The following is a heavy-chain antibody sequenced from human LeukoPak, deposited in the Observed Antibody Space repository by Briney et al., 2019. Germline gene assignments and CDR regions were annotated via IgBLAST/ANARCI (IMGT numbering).Heavy chain of an antibody. V-gene: IGHV4-59*01. CDR3: ARQTLELRYFDY. CDR1: GGSISSYY. J-gene: IGHJ4*02. Sequence: SETLSLTCTVSGGSISSYYWSWIRQPPGKGLEWIGYIYYSGSTNYNPSLKSRVTISVDTSKNQFSLKLNSVTAADTAVYYCARQTLELRYFDYWGQGTLVTVSS. D-gene: IGHD1-1*01. CDR2: IYYSGST.